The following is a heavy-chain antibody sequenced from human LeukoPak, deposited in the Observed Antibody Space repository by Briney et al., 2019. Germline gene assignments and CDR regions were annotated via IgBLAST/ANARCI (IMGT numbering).Heavy chain of an antibody. CDR3: ARHLPRTTCFDY. CDR2: ISHSGST. CDR1: GGSFKGYF. D-gene: IGHD2-2*01. V-gene: IGHV4-34*01. J-gene: IGHJ4*02. Sequence: SETLSLTCAVYGGSFKGYFWSWIRQPPGEGLEWIAEISHSGSTNYNPSLKSRVSISVDTSKSQFSLKLTSVTAADTAVYYCARHLPRTTCFDYWGQGVLVTVSS.